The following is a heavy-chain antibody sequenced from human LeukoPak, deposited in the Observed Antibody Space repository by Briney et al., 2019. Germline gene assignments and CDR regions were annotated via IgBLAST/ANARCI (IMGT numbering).Heavy chain of an antibody. V-gene: IGHV1-46*01. CDR2: INPSGGST. Sequence: ASVKVSCKASGYTFTSYYMHWVRQAPGQGLEWMGIINPSGGSTSYAQKFQGRVTMTRDTSTSTAYMELRSLRSDDTAIYYCARDGQVVWGAYAMDVWGQGTTVTVSS. D-gene: IGHD6-13*01. J-gene: IGHJ6*02. CDR3: ARDGQVVWGAYAMDV. CDR1: GYTFTSYY.